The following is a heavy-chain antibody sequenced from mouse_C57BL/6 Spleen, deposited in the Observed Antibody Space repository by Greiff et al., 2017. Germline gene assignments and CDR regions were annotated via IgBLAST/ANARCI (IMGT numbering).Heavy chain of an antibody. CDR3: ARHLYYGSSYGGYFDV. J-gene: IGHJ1*03. Sequence: QVQLQQSGPELVKPGASVKISCKASGYTFTDYYINWVKQRPGQGLEWIGWIYPGSGNTKYNEKFKGKATLTVDTSSSTAYMQLSSLTSEDSAVYFCARHLYYGSSYGGYFDVWGTGTTVTVSS. D-gene: IGHD1-1*01. V-gene: IGHV1-84*01. CDR1: GYTFTDYY. CDR2: IYPGSGNT.